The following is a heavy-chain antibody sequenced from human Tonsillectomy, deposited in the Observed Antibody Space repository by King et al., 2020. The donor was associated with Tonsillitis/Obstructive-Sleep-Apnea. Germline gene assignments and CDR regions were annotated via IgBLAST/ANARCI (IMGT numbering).Heavy chain of an antibody. J-gene: IGHJ3*02. CDR3: ASLNDYGALGDAFDI. V-gene: IGHV4-59*01. Sequence: QLQESGPGLVKPSETLSLTCTVSGGSISSYYWSWIRQPPGKGLEWIGYIYYSGSTNYNPSLKSRVTISVDTSKNQFSLKLRSVTAADTAVYYCASLNDYGALGDAFDIWGQGTMVTVSS. CDR2: IYYSGST. D-gene: IGHD4-17*01. CDR1: GGSISSYY.